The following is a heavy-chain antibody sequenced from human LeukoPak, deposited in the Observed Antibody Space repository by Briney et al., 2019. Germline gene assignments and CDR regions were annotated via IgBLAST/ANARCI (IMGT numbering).Heavy chain of an antibody. CDR1: GFTVSSNY. CDR2: IYSGGST. J-gene: IGHJ4*02. Sequence: PEGSLRLSCAASGFTVSSNYMSWVRQAPGKGLEWVSVIYSGGSTYYADSVKGRFTISRDNSKNTLYLQMNSLRAEDTAVYYCARAVRRYSYGYYFDYWGQGTLVTVSS. V-gene: IGHV3-66*01. CDR3: ARAVRRYSYGYYFDY. D-gene: IGHD5-18*01.